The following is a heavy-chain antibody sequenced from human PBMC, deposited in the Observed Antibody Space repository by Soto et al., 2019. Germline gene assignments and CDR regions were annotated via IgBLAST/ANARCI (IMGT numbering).Heavy chain of an antibody. CDR1: GFSLRTSGVA. V-gene: IGHV2-5*02. CDR3: AHRPGGNYEFDY. Sequence: QITLKESGPTLVKPTQTLTLTCTFSGFSLRTSGVAVGWIRQPPGKALEWLALIYWDDDKRYSPSLESRLTITKDTSKNYVVLIMTNMDPVDTATYYCAHRPGGNYEFDYWGQGTLVTVSS. D-gene: IGHD1-26*01. CDR2: IYWDDDK. J-gene: IGHJ4*02.